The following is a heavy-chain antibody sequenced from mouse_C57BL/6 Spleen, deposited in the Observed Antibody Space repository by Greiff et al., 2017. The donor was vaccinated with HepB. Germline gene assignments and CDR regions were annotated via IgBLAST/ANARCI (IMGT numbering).Heavy chain of an antibody. D-gene: IGHD1-1*01. CDR1: GYTFTSYW. V-gene: IGHV1-55*01. J-gene: IGHJ1*03. CDR3: ARAMTTVVARYFDV. CDR2: IYPGSGST. Sequence: QVQLQQPGAELVKPGASVKMSCKASGYTFTSYWINWVKQRPGQGLEWIGDIYPGSGSTNYNEKFKSKATLTVDTSSSTAYMQLSSLTSEDSAVYYCARAMTTVVARYFDVWGTGTTVTVSS.